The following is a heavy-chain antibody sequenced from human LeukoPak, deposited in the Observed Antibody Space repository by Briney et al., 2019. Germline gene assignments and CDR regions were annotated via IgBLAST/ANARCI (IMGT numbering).Heavy chain of an antibody. CDR2: ISVSGGNT. J-gene: IGHJ4*02. Sequence: GGSLRLSCAASGFTFSSYAMSWVRQAPGKGLEWVSGISVSGGNTYSADSVRGRFTISRDNSKNTLYLQMNSLRAEETAVYYCAKIGSGRGDFDYWGQGTLVTVSS. D-gene: IGHD3-10*01. V-gene: IGHV3-23*01. CDR3: AKIGSGRGDFDY. CDR1: GFTFSSYA.